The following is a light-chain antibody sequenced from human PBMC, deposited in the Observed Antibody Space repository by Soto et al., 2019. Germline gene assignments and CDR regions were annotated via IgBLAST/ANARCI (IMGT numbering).Light chain of an antibody. CDR1: QSISYS. V-gene: IGKV1-5*01. J-gene: IGKJ1*01. Sequence: DIQMSQSPSTLSASVGDRVSITCRASQSISYSLAWYQQKPGKAPKLLISDVSSLERGVPSRFSGSGSGTEFTLTISGLQPDDFATYYCQHYSSYSRTFGQGTNXKIK. CDR3: QHYSSYSRT. CDR2: DVS.